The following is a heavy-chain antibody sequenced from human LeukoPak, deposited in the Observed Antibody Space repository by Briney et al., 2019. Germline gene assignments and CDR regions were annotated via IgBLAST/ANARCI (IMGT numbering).Heavy chain of an antibody. J-gene: IGHJ4*02. CDR3: AKDLGGSSSAGFDY. CDR2: ISYDGSNK. D-gene: IGHD6-13*01. V-gene: IGHV3-30*18. CDR1: GFTFSSYG. Sequence: GGSLRLSCAASGFTFSSYGMHWVRQAPGKGLEWVAVISYDGSNKYYADSVKGRFTISRDNSKNTLYLQTNSLRAEDTAVYYRAKDLGGSSSAGFDYWGQGTLVTVSS.